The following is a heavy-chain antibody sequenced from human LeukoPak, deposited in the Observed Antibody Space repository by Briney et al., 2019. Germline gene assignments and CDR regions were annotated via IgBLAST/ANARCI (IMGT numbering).Heavy chain of an antibody. J-gene: IGHJ4*02. CDR1: GFTFSSYW. CDR2: IKQDGSEK. CDR3: ARALAGTIFGVVTYFDY. Sequence: GGSLRLSCAASGFTFSSYWMSWVRQAPGKGLEWVANIKQDGSEKYYVDSVKGRFTISRDNAKNSLYLQMNSLRAEDTAVYYCARALAGTIFGVVTYFDYWGQGTLVTVSS. D-gene: IGHD3-3*01. V-gene: IGHV3-7*01.